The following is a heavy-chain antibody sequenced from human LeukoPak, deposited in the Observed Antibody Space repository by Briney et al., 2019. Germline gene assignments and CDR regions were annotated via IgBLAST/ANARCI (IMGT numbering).Heavy chain of an antibody. Sequence: ASVKVTCKASGYTFTSYDINWVRQATGQGLEWMGWMNPNSGNTGYAQKFQGRVTMTRDTSISTAYMELSRLRSDDTAVYYCARNQHDSSGYYFYYYYYMDVRGKGTTVTVSS. CDR2: MNPNSGNT. J-gene: IGHJ6*03. D-gene: IGHD3-22*01. CDR3: ARNQHDSSGYYFYYYYYMDV. V-gene: IGHV1-8*02. CDR1: GYTFTSYD.